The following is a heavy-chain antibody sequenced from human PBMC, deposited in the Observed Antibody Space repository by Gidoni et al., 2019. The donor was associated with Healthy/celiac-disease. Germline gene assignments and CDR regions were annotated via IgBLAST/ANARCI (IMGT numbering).Heavy chain of an antibody. V-gene: IGHV4-30-2*01. Sequence: QLQLQESGSGLVKPSQTLSPTSAVSGGSISSGGYSWSWIRQPPGKGLEWIGYIYHSGSTYYHPSLKSRVTISVDRSKNQFSLKLSSVTAADTAVYYCARGQRIPNYFDYWGQGTLVTVSS. D-gene: IGHD2-15*01. CDR1: GGSISSGGYS. CDR3: ARGQRIPNYFDY. CDR2: IYHSGST. J-gene: IGHJ4*02.